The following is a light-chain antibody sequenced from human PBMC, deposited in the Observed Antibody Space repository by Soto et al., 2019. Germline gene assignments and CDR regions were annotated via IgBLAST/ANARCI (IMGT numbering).Light chain of an antibody. V-gene: IGKV3-20*01. CDR3: QHYGSSPWT. CDR2: DAS. Sequence: EIVLTQSPGTLSLSPGDRATLSCRASQSISSSYLAWYQQKPGQAPRLLIYDASSRATGIPDRFSGSGSGTEFTLTISRLEPEDSAVYSCQHYGSSPWTFGQGTKVDIK. J-gene: IGKJ1*01. CDR1: QSISSSY.